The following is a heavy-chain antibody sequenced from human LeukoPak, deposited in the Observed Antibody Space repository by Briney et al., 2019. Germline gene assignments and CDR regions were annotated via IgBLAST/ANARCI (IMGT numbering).Heavy chain of an antibody. CDR3: ARDRRDSSGWYSGYYYYMDV. D-gene: IGHD6-19*01. CDR1: GFTFSSYW. J-gene: IGHJ6*03. V-gene: IGHV3-7*01. Sequence: GGSLRLSCAASGFTFSSYWMSWVRQAPGKGLEWVANIKQDGSEKYYVDSVKGRFTISRDNAKNSLYLQMNSLRAEDTAVYYCARDRRDSSGWYSGYYYYMDVWGKGTTVTVSS. CDR2: IKQDGSEK.